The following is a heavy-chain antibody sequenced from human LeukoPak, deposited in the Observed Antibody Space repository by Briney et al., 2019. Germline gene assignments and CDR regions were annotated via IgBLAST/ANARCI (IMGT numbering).Heavy chain of an antibody. CDR1: GGSISISNSNW. J-gene: IGHJ4*02. Sequence: SETLSLTCAVSGGSISISNSNWWSWVRQPPGKGLEWIGEIYHSGSTNYNPSLKSRVTISVDKSKNQFSLKLSSVTAADTAVYYCARHSPKGSDPEHWGQGTLVTVSS. D-gene: IGHD1-14*01. CDR2: IYHSGST. CDR3: ARHSPKGSDPEH. V-gene: IGHV4-4*02.